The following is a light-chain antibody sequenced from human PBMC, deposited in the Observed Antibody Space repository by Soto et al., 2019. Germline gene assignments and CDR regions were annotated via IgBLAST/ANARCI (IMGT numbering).Light chain of an antibody. J-gene: IGKJ4*01. CDR2: FGS. Sequence: DIVMTQSPLSLPVTPGEPASISCRSSASLLHSNGYNCLDWYVQKPVQSPQLLIYFGSYRASGVPERFSGSGSGTDFTLKISRVEAEDVGVYYCMQALQTPLTFGGGTKVEIK. CDR3: MQALQTPLT. CDR1: ASLLHSNGYNC. V-gene: IGKV2-28*01.